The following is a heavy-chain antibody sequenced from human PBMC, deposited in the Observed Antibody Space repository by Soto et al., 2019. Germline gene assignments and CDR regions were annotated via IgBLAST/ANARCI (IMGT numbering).Heavy chain of an antibody. CDR1: GFTFSSYA. CDR3: ASLKLTTGYYDILTGYYKRPDY. CDR2: ISYDGSNK. Sequence: QVQLVESGGGVVQPGRSLRLSCAASGFTFSSYAMHWVRQAPGKGLEWVAVISYDGSNKYYADSVKGRFTISRDNSKNTLYLQMNSLRAEDTAVYYCASLKLTTGYYDILTGYYKRPDYWGQGTLVTVSS. J-gene: IGHJ4*02. D-gene: IGHD3-9*01. V-gene: IGHV3-30-3*01.